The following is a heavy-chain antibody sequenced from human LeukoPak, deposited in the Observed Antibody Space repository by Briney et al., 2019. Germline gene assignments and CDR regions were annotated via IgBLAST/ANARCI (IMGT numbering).Heavy chain of an antibody. Sequence: GGSLRLSCAASGFTFNSYAMSWVRQAPGKGLEWVSAISGSGDSTYSADSVKGRFINSRDNSKNTLYLQMNSLRAEDTAIYYCAKALLRDPVRLPLDYWGQGTLVTVSS. CDR3: AKALLRDPVRLPLDY. D-gene: IGHD3-10*01. CDR2: ISGSGDST. J-gene: IGHJ4*02. V-gene: IGHV3-23*01. CDR1: GFTFNSYA.